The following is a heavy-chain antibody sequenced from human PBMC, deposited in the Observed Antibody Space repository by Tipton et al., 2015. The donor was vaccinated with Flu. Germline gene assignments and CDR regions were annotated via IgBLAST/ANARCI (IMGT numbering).Heavy chain of an antibody. CDR3: ARDPTVGAVRGYFDY. Sequence: TLSLTCTVSGGSISSSSYYWGWIRQPPGKGLEWIGSIYSSGSTYYNPSLKSRVTISVDTSKNQFSLKLSSVTAADTAVYYCARDPTVGAVRGYFDYWGQGTLVTVSS. CDR1: GGSISSSSYY. D-gene: IGHD1-26*01. V-gene: IGHV4-39*07. CDR2: IYSSGST. J-gene: IGHJ4*02.